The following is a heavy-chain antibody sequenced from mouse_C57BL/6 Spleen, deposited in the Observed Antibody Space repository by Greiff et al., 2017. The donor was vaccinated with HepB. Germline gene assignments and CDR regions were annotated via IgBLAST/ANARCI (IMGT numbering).Heavy chain of an antibody. Sequence: EVHLVESGPGLVKPSQSLSLTCSVTGYSITSGYYWNWIRQFPGNKLEWMGYISYDGSNNYNPSLKNRISITRDTSKNQFFLKLNSVTTEDTATYYCSRETTAYYFDYWGQGTTLTVSS. V-gene: IGHV3-6*01. CDR3: SRETTAYYFDY. CDR2: ISYDGSN. CDR1: GYSITSGYY. D-gene: IGHD1-2*01. J-gene: IGHJ2*01.